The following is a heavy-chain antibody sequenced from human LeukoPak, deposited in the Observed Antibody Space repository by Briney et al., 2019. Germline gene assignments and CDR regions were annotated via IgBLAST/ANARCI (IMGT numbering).Heavy chain of an antibody. CDR1: GFTFNSYA. J-gene: IGHJ4*02. CDR2: ISGSGGST. D-gene: IGHD2-15*01. CDR3: AKSLVSMLVVAPIW. V-gene: IGHV3-23*01. Sequence: PGGSLRLSCAASGFTFNSYAMSWVRQAPGKGLEWVSAISGSGGSTYYADSVKGRFTISRDNSKNTLYLQMNSLRAEDTAVYYCAKSLVSMLVVAPIWWGQGTLVTVSS.